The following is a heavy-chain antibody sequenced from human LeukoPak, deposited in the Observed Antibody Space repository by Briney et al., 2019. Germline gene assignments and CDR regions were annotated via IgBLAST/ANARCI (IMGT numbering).Heavy chain of an antibody. Sequence: GGSLRLSCAASGFTFSSYAMSWVRQAPGKGLEWVSAISGSGGSTYYADSVKGRFTISRDNSKNTLYLQMNSLRAEDTAVYYCAKGRYYYGSGSYYGYWGQGTLVTVSS. CDR3: AKGRYYYGSGSYYGY. CDR2: ISGSGGST. D-gene: IGHD3-10*01. V-gene: IGHV3-23*01. CDR1: GFTFSSYA. J-gene: IGHJ4*02.